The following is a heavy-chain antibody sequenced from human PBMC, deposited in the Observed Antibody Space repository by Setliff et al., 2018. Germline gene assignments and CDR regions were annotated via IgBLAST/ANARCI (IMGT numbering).Heavy chain of an antibody. CDR3: ARGPQKFYSDTSGYYYDALYYYYMDV. J-gene: IGHJ6*03. Sequence: ASVKVSCKASGYTFSSYAVNWVRQAPGQGLEWVGWINTNTGNPTYAQKFQGRVTIIADESTSTTYMELSSLRSEDTAVYYCARGPQKFYSDTSGYYYDALYYYYMDVWGKGTTVTVSS. V-gene: IGHV1-69*13. D-gene: IGHD3-22*01. CDR1: GYTFSSYA. CDR2: INTNTGNP.